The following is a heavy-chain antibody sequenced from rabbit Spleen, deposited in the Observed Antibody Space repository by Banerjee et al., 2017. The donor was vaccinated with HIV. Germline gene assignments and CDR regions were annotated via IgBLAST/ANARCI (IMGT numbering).Heavy chain of an antibody. J-gene: IGHJ6*01. CDR3: ARRISGSGGDDL. Sequence: QEQLVESGGGLVKPEGSLTLTCKASGFSFSDRDVMFWVRQAPGKGLEYIGYITLGGSPYYASWAKGRFIMSRTSSTKVTLQMTSLTAADTATYFCARRISGSGGDDLWGPGTLVTVS. CDR2: ITLGGSP. V-gene: IGHV1S45*01. D-gene: IGHD2-1*01. CDR1: GFSFSDRDV.